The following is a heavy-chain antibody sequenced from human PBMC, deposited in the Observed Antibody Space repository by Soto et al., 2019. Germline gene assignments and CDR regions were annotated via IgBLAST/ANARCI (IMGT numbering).Heavy chain of an antibody. V-gene: IGHV3-21*01. Sequence: EVQLVESGGGLVKPGGSLRLSCAASGFTFSSYSMNWVRQAPGKGLEWVSSISSSSSYIYYADSVKGRFTISRDNAKNSLYLQMNSLSDEDTSVTCCARVQSLVAMAPFDIWGQGTMVTVYS. J-gene: IGHJ3*02. CDR2: ISSSSSYI. CDR3: ARVQSLVAMAPFDI. D-gene: IGHD5-12*01. CDR1: GFTFSSYS.